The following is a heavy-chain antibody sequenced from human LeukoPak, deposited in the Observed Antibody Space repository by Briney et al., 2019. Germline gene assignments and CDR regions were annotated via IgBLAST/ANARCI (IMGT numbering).Heavy chain of an antibody. V-gene: IGHV4-59*08. D-gene: IGHD3-22*01. CDR2: IYYSGST. CDR3: ARLSYDTSGYWPDYFDY. CDR1: GGSISSYY. J-gene: IGHJ4*02. Sequence: SETLSLTCTVSGGSISSYYWSWIRQPPGKGLEWIGYIYYSGSTNYSPSLKSRVTISVGTSKNQFSLKLSSVTAADTAVYYCARLSYDTSGYWPDYFDYWGQGTLVTVSS.